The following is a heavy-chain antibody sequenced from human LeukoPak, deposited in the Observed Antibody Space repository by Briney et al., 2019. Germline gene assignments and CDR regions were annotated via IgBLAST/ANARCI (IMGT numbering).Heavy chain of an antibody. Sequence: SETLSLTCTVSGGSISSGGYYWSWIRQHPGKGLEWIGYIYYSGSTYYNPSLKSRVTISVDTSKNQFPLKLSSVTAADTAVYYCARDLRITIFGVAYDWFDPWGQGTLVTVSS. J-gene: IGHJ5*02. CDR1: GGSISSGGYY. CDR3: ARDLRITIFGVAYDWFDP. V-gene: IGHV4-31*03. CDR2: IYYSGST. D-gene: IGHD3-3*01.